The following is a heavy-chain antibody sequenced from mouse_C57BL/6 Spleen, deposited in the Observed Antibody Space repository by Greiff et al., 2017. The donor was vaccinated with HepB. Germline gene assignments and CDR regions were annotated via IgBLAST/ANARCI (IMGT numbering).Heavy chain of an antibody. CDR1: GYTFTSYW. CDR2: IHPNSGST. D-gene: IGHD2-5*01. Sequence: VQLQQPGAELVKPGASVKLSCKASGYTFTSYWMHWVKQRPGQGLEWIGMIHPNSGSTNYNEKFKSKATLTVDKSSSTAYMQLSSLTSEDSAVYYCARGYSNYRAMDYWGQGTSVTVSS. CDR3: ARGYSNYRAMDY. J-gene: IGHJ4*01. V-gene: IGHV1-64*01.